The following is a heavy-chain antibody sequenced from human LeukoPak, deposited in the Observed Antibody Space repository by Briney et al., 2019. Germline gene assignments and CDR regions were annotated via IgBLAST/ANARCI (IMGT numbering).Heavy chain of an antibody. CDR2: ISSVSSTI. J-gene: IGHJ4*02. CDR1: GFTFSSYS. Sequence: GGSLRLSCAASGFTFSSYSMNWVRQAPGKGLEWVSHISSVSSTIYYADSVKGRFTTSRDNAKNMLYLQMNSLRAEDTAVYYCAKWKYSNSGIDDYWGQGTLVTVSS. CDR3: AKWKYSNSGIDDY. D-gene: IGHD6-6*01. V-gene: IGHV3-48*01.